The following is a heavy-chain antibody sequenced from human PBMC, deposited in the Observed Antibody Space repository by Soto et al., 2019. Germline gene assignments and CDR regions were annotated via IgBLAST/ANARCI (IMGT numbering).Heavy chain of an antibody. D-gene: IGHD6-13*01. CDR3: ANLPLYSGSWPIDF. V-gene: IGHV3-23*01. Sequence: GGSLRISCAASVFTFSSYAMSWVRQAPGKGLEWVSGISGSGGSTYYADSVKGRFTISRDNSKNTLYLQMNSLRVEDTAVYYCANLPLYSGSWPIDFWGQGTLVTVSS. CDR1: VFTFSSYA. J-gene: IGHJ4*02. CDR2: ISGSGGST.